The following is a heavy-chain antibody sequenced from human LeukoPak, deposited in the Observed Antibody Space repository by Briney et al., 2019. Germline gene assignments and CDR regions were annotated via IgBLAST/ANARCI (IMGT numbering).Heavy chain of an antibody. CDR2: IHYSGST. CDR3: ARQAHCTSDLCYPFDY. D-gene: IGHD2-8*01. Sequence: SSETLSLTRTVSGGSISGWYWSWIRQPPGKGLEWIGYIHYSGSTNYNPSLKSRVTISADTTKNQFSLKLTSVTAADTAVYYCARQAHCTSDLCYPFDYWGQGTLVTVSS. J-gene: IGHJ4*02. CDR1: GGSISGWY. V-gene: IGHV4-59*08.